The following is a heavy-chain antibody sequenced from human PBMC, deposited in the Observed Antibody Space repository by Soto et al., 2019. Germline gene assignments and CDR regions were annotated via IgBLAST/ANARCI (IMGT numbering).Heavy chain of an antibody. CDR3: ARGVWSGYYTNWFDP. CDR1: GGSFSGYY. V-gene: IGHV4-34*01. D-gene: IGHD3-3*01. Sequence: SETLSLTCAVYGGSFSGYYWSWIRQPPGKGLEWIGEINHSGSTNYNPSLKSRVTISVDTSKNQFSLKLSSVTAADTAVYYCARGVWSGYYTNWFDPWGQGTLVTVS. CDR2: INHSGST. J-gene: IGHJ5*02.